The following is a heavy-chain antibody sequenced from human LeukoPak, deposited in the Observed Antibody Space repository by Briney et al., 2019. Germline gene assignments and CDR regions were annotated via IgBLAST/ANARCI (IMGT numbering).Heavy chain of an antibody. J-gene: IGHJ6*03. CDR3: ARGPLEQLAIRYYIYMDG. D-gene: IGHD6-13*01. V-gene: IGHV4-34*01. Sequence: SETLSLTCAVYGGSFSGYYWSWIRQPPGKGLEWMGEINHSGSTNYNPSLKSRVTISVATSKNQFSLKLSSVAAADTAGYYCARGPLEQLAIRYYIYMDGWGKGTTVTVSS. CDR2: INHSGST. CDR1: GGSFSGYY.